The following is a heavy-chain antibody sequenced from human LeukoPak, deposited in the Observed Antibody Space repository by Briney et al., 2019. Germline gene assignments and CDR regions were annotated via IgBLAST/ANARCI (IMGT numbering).Heavy chain of an antibody. Sequence: ASVKVSCKASGYTFTGYYVHWVRQAPGQGLEWMGWINPNTGGTNYAQKFQGRVTMTKDTSTNAAYMELNKLASDDTAVYYCGRGNKSFDPWGQGTLVTVSS. J-gene: IGHJ5*02. CDR2: INPNTGGT. CDR3: GRGNKSFDP. CDR1: GYTFTGYY. V-gene: IGHV1-2*02.